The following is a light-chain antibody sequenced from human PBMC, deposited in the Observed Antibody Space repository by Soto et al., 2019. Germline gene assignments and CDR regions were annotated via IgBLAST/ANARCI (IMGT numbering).Light chain of an antibody. CDR2: DAS. V-gene: IGKV1-5*01. CDR1: QSVDSR. Sequence: HMTQSPSTLSASILYRVTITCRASQSVDSRLAWYQQKPGKAPKLLVYDASTLETGVPSRFSGSGSGAEFTLTITGLQPEDIATYSCQHYDSFWSFGQGTKVDIK. CDR3: QHYDSFWS. J-gene: IGKJ1*01.